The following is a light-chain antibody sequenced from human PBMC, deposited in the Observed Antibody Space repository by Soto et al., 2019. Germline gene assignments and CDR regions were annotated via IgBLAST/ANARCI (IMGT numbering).Light chain of an antibody. CDR2: EVS. CDR3: SSYTTSSTRV. J-gene: IGLJ1*01. V-gene: IGLV2-14*03. Sequence: VLAQPASVSGSPGQSITIPCTGTSSDVGAYDFVSWYQQHPDKAPKLMIYEVSNRPSGVSYRFSGSKSVNTATLTISGLQAEDEADYYCSSYTTSSTRVFGTGTKVTIL. CDR1: SSDVGAYDF.